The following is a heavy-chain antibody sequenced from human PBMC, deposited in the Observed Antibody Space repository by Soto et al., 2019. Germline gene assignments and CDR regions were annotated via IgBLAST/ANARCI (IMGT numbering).Heavy chain of an antibody. CDR3: ARSQVLRYFDWSLDY. V-gene: IGHV4-59*08. Sequence: SETLSLTCTVSGGSISSYDGSWIRQPPGKGPEWIGYIYYSGSTNYNPSLKSRVTISVDTSKNQFSLKLSSVTAADTAVYYCARSQVLRYFDWSLDYWGQGTLVTVSS. D-gene: IGHD3-9*01. J-gene: IGHJ4*02. CDR2: IYYSGST. CDR1: GGSISSYD.